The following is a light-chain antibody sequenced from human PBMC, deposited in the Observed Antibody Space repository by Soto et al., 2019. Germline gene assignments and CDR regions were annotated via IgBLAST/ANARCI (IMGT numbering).Light chain of an antibody. CDR3: QQYNNWPPYT. CDR2: GAS. Sequence: EMVMTQSPDTLSVSPGERATLSCRASQSVSNNLAWYQHKPGQAPRLLIYGASTRATGIPARFSGSGFGTDFTLTISSLQSEDFALYYCQQYNNWPPYTFGQGTRLEIK. J-gene: IGKJ2*01. V-gene: IGKV3-15*01. CDR1: QSVSNN.